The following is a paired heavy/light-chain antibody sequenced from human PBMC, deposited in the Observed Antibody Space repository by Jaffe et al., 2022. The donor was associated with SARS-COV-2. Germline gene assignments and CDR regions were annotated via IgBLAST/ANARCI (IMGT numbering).Heavy chain of an antibody. CDR2: ISSSGSTI. CDR3: ARVNSGYPWGYFDY. Sequence: QVQLVESGGGLVKPGGSLRLSCAASGFTFSDYYMSWIRQAPGKGLEWVSYISSSGSTIYYADSVKGRFTISRDNAKNSLYLQMNSLRAEDTAVYYCARVNSGYPWGYFDYWGQGTLVTVSS. D-gene: IGHD5-12*01. J-gene: IGHJ4*02. V-gene: IGHV3-11*01. CDR1: GFTFSDYY.
Light chain of an antibody. Sequence: EIVMTQSPATLSVSPGERATLSCRASQSVSSNLAWYQQKPGQAPRLLIYGASTRATGIPARFSGSGSGTEFTLTISSLQSEDFAVYYCQQYNNWPPDTFGQGTKLEIK. CDR1: QSVSSN. J-gene: IGKJ2*01. CDR3: QQYNNWPPDT. V-gene: IGKV3D-15*01. CDR2: GAS.